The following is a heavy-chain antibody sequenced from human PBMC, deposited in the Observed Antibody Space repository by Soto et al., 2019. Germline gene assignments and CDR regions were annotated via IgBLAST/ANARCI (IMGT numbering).Heavy chain of an antibody. CDR2: ISWNSGSI. Sequence: GGSLRLSCAASGFTFDDYAMHWVRQAPGKGLEWVSGISWNSGSIGYADSVKGRFTISRDNAKNSLYLQMNSLRAEDTALYYCAKDGNSYYYYYMDVWGKGTTVTVSS. CDR1: GFTFDDYA. J-gene: IGHJ6*03. CDR3: AKDGNSYYYYYMDV. V-gene: IGHV3-9*01.